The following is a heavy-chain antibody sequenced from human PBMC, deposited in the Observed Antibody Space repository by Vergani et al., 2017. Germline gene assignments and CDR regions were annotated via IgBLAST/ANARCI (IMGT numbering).Heavy chain of an antibody. Sequence: EVQLVESGGGLVQPGGSLRLSCAASGFTFSSYSMNWVRQAPGKGLEWVSYISSSSSTIYYADSVKGRFTISRDNAKNSLYLQMNSLRAEDTAVYYCAKDDQYGDYVDYFDYWGQGTLVTVSS. J-gene: IGHJ4*02. D-gene: IGHD4-17*01. CDR3: AKDDQYGDYVDYFDY. CDR2: ISSSSSTI. V-gene: IGHV3-48*01. CDR1: GFTFSSYS.